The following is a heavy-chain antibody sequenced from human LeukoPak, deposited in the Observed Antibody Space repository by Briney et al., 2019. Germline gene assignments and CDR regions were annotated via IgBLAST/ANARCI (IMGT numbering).Heavy chain of an antibody. CDR2: VYHSGST. CDR1: GGSISSYY. V-gene: IGHV4-59*08. CDR3: GRSIASHGPTHNWFGP. D-gene: IGHD6-6*01. J-gene: IGHJ5*02. Sequence: PSETLSLTCTVSGGSISSYYWSWIRQPPGEGLEWIGFVYHSGSTNYNPSLKSRVTISLDTSTNQFSLKLSSVTAADAAVYYCGRSIASHGPTHNWFGPWGQGTLVTVSS.